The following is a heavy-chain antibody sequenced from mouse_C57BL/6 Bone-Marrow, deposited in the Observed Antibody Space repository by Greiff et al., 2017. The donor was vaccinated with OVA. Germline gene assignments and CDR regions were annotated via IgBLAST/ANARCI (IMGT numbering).Heavy chain of an antibody. J-gene: IGHJ3*01. CDR1: GYTFTGYW. D-gene: IGHD2-4*01. V-gene: IGHV1-9*01. Sequence: QVQLQQSGAELMKPGASVKLSCKATGYTFTGYWIEWVKQRPGHGLEWIGEILPGSGSTNYNEKFKGKATFTADTSSNTAYMQLSSLTTDDSAIYYCAREGYEYDEGPWFAYWGQGTLVTVSA. CDR3: AREGYEYDEGPWFAY. CDR2: ILPGSGST.